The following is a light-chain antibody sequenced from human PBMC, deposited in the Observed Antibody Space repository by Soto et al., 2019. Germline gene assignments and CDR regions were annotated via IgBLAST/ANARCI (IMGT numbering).Light chain of an antibody. CDR1: QTVYNN. Sequence: DIVLTQSPATLSASPGQTVTISXRASQTVYNNLAWYQQKPGQAPRLLIFDASTRATGLPARFSGSGSGTEFTLTISSLQPDDFATYYCQQYNSYWTFGQGTKVDIK. CDR2: DAS. CDR3: QQYNSYWT. J-gene: IGKJ1*01. V-gene: IGKV3-15*01.